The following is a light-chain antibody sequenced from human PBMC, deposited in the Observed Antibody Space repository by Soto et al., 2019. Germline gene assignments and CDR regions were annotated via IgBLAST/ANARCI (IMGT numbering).Light chain of an antibody. Sequence: QSVLTQPASVSGSPGQSITISCTGNSSDVGGYNYVSWYQQYPGKATKLMISDVSNRPSGVSYRFSGSKSGNTASLTISGLQAEDEADYYCSSYTSSSTYVFGTGTKVTVL. CDR3: SSYTSSSTYV. J-gene: IGLJ1*01. CDR1: SSDVGGYNY. CDR2: DVS. V-gene: IGLV2-14*03.